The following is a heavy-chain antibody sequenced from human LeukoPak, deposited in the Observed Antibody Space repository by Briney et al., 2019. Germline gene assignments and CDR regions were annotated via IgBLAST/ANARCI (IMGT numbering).Heavy chain of an antibody. CDR1: GGSISSYY. Sequence: SETLSLTCTVSGGSISSYYWSWIRQPPGRGLEWIGYVYYSGSTNYNPSLKSRVTISVDTSKNQFSLKLSSVTAADTAVYYCARCLARHDAFDIWGQGTMVTVSS. D-gene: IGHD6-6*01. V-gene: IGHV4-59*08. CDR2: VYYSGST. CDR3: ARCLARHDAFDI. J-gene: IGHJ3*02.